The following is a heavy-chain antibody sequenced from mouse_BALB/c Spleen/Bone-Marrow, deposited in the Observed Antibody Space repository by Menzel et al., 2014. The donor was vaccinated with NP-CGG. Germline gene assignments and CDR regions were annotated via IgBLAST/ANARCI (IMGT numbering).Heavy chain of an antibody. CDR2: IYPGNGDT. Sequence: LQQSGAELVKPGASMKMSCKASGYTFTSYNLHWIKQTPGQGLERIGAIYPGNGDTSYNQRFKGKATLTTDKSSNTAYMQLSSLTSEDSAVYYCAREGRSHFDHWGQGSTLTVSS. CDR3: AREGRSHFDH. CDR1: GYTFTSYN. V-gene: IGHV1-12*01. J-gene: IGHJ2*01.